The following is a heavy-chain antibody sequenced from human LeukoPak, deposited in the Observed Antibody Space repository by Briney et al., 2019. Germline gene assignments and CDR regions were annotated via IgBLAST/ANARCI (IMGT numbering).Heavy chain of an antibody. D-gene: IGHD3-3*02. V-gene: IGHV3-23*01. CDR1: GFTFSSYA. J-gene: IGHJ4*02. CDR2: ISGSGDST. Sequence: GGSLRLSCAASGFTFSSYAMSWVRQAPGKGLEWVSAISGSGDSTYYGDSVKGRFTISRDNSKNTLYLQMNSLRAEDTAVYYCARDRVAFLEWLLSYWGQGTLVTVSS. CDR3: ARDRVAFLEWLLSY.